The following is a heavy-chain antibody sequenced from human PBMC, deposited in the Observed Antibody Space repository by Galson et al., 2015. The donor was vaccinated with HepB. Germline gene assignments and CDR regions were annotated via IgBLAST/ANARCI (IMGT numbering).Heavy chain of an antibody. CDR2: IWYDGSKK. CDR1: GFIFSNYA. D-gene: IGHD3-3*01. J-gene: IGHJ4*02. CDR3: ARARWTYYDFWSGYPVFDH. Sequence: LRLSCAASGFIFSNYAMHWVRQAPGKGLEWVAVIWYDGSKKYYADSVKGRFSISRDNSKNTLYLQMNSLRAEDTAVYYCARARWTYYDFWSGYPVFDHWGQGTLVPVSS. V-gene: IGHV3-33*01.